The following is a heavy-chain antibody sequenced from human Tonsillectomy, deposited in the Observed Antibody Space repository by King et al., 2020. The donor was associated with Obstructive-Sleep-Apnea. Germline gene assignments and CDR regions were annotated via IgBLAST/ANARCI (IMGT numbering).Heavy chain of an antibody. D-gene: IGHD3/OR15-3a*01. CDR3: AALDEWFDP. J-gene: IGHJ5*02. Sequence: QLQESGPGLVKPSETLSLTCTVSGGSISSSSYYWGWIRQPPGKGLGWIGSSYYRGSTYYNPSLKSRVTISVDTSKNQFSLKLSSVTAADAAVYYCAALDEWFDPWGQGTLVTVSS. CDR1: GGSISSSSYY. V-gene: IGHV4-39*07. CDR2: SYYRGST.